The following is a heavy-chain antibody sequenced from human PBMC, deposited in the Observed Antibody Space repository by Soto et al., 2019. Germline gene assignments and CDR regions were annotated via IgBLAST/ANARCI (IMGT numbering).Heavy chain of an antibody. J-gene: IGHJ4*02. CDR1: GGSISSGVYY. Sequence: SETLSLTCTVSGGSISSGVYYWSWIRQHPGKGLEWSGYIYYSGSTYYNPSLKRRVTRSVASSKTQFSLKLSSVTAADTAVFYCARSSGLEFDSSGYSYYFDYWGQGTQVTVS. CDR2: IYYSGST. D-gene: IGHD3-22*01. CDR3: ARSSGLEFDSSGYSYYFDY. V-gene: IGHV4-31*03.